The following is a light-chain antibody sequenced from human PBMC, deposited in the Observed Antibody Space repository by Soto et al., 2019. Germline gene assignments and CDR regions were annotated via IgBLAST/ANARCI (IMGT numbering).Light chain of an antibody. J-gene: IGKJ2*01. CDR3: QHYNNWPPYP. Sequence: EIVMTQSPATLYVSPGERATLACRASQSVSSNLAWSQQKPGQAPRLLIYGASTRATGIQARFSGSGSGTEFTLTISSLPSEDFAVYDCQHYNNWPPYPFGQGTQLEIK. CDR2: GAS. V-gene: IGKV3-15*01. CDR1: QSVSSN.